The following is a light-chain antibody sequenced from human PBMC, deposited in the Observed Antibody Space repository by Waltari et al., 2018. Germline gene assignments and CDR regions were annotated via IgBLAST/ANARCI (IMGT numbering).Light chain of an antibody. J-gene: IGKJ2*01. CDR2: GAS. V-gene: IGKV3-15*01. CDR3: QQYNNWPLYT. Sequence: EIVMTQSPATLSVSPGEGATLSCRASQSVSSDLARYQQKPGQAPRLLIYGASTRATGIPARFSGSGSGTEFTLTISSLQSEDFAVYYCQQYNNWPLYTFGQGTKLEIK. CDR1: QSVSSD.